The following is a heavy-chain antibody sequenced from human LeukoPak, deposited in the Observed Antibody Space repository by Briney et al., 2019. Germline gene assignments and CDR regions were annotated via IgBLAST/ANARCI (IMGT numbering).Heavy chain of an antibody. J-gene: IGHJ6*03. D-gene: IGHD2-2*01. CDR2: IFYSGNT. V-gene: IGHV4-59*11. CDR3: AREGYCSSTSCREDYMDV. Sequence: SETLSLTCTVSGGSISSHYWSWIRQPPGKGLEWIGYIFYSGNTNYNPSLKSRVTISVDTSKNQFSLMLSSVTAADTAVYYCAREGYCSSTSCREDYMDVWGKGTTVTVSS. CDR1: GGSISSHY.